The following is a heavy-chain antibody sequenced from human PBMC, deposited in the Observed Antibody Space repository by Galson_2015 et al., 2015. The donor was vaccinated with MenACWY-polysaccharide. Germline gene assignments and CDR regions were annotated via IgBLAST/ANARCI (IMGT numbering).Heavy chain of an antibody. J-gene: IGHJ4*02. V-gene: IGHV3-11*01. Sequence: SLRLSCAASGFDFSDYYMSWIRQVPGKGLEWVSYISGSGRTIYNADSVKGRFTISRDNAKSSLSLQMNGLRAEDTAVYYCARLSRSLMVPSPADYWGQGTLVTVSS. D-gene: IGHD2-8*01. CDR1: GFDFSDYY. CDR3: ARLSRSLMVPSPADY. CDR2: ISGSGRTI.